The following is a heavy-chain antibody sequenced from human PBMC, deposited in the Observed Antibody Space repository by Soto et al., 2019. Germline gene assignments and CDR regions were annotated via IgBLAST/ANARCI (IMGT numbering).Heavy chain of an antibody. J-gene: IGHJ3*02. D-gene: IGHD2-15*01. V-gene: IGHV3-43*01. CDR2: ISWDGGST. CDR1: GFTFDDYT. CDR3: AKDQGWYNAFDI. Sequence: GGSLRLSCAASGFTFDDYTMHWVRQAPGKGLEWVSLISWDGGSTYYADSVKGRFTISRDNSKNSLYLQMNSLRTEDTALYYCAKDQGWYNAFDIWGQGTMVTVSS.